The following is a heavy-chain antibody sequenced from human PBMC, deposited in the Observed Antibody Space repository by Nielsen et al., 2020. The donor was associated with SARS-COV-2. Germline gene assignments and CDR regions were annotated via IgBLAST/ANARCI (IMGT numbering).Heavy chain of an antibody. D-gene: IGHD4-17*01. CDR2: IDPSDSYT. V-gene: IGHV5-10-1*01. CDR1: GYIVTSYW. Sequence: GSSLKISCKGSGYIVTSYWVRRVRQMPGKGLEWMGRIDPSDSYTNYSPSFQGHVTISADKSISTAYLQWSSLKASDTAMYYCARHYGPTDYWGQGTLVTVSS. J-gene: IGHJ4*02. CDR3: ARHYGPTDY.